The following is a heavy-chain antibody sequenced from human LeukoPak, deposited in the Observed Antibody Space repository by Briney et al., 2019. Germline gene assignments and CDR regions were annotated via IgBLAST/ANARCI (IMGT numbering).Heavy chain of an antibody. CDR3: ARDNGWSADF. CDR2: IKQDGSAK. D-gene: IGHD2-15*01. V-gene: IGHV3-7*03. Sequence: GGSLRLSCAASGFTFSRHWMYWVRQAPGKGLEWVANIKQDGSAKPYVDSVKGRFTISRDNAKNSLFLQMNSLRAEDAAVYYCARDNGWSADFWGQGTLVTVSS. CDR1: GFTFSRHW. J-gene: IGHJ4*02.